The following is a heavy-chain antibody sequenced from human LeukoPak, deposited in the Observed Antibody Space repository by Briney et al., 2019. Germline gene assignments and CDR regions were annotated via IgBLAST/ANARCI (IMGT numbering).Heavy chain of an antibody. Sequence: GGSLKLSCAASGCTFSGSAMHWVRQASGKGLEWVGRIRSKANSYATAYAASVKGRFTISRDDSKNTAYLQMNSLKTEDTAVYYCTSPVLLWFGELSLQDANYYYYGMDVWGKGTTVTVSS. CDR3: TSPVLLWFGELSLQDANYYYYGMDV. J-gene: IGHJ6*04. CDR1: GCTFSGSA. V-gene: IGHV3-73*01. CDR2: IRSKANSYAT. D-gene: IGHD3-10*01.